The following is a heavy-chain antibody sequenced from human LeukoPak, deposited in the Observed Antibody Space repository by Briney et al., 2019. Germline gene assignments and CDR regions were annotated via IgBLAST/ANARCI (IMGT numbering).Heavy chain of an antibody. J-gene: IGHJ5*02. CDR3: ARGLEDSSGLLFDP. CDR1: GGSISSYY. Sequence: SETLSLTCTVSGGSISSYYWSWIRQPAGKGLEWIGRIYTSGSTNYNPSLKSRVTISVDTSKNQFSLKLSSVTAADTAVYYCARGLEDSSGLLFDPWGQGTLVTVSS. CDR2: IYTSGST. V-gene: IGHV4-4*07. D-gene: IGHD3-22*01.